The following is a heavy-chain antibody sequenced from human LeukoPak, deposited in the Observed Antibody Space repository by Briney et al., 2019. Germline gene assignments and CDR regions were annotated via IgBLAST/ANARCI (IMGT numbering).Heavy chain of an antibody. CDR1: GFTFSSYA. V-gene: IGHV3-23*01. CDR2: TGRGGST. D-gene: IGHD3-3*01. Sequence: GGSLRLSCAASGFTFSSYAMSWVRQAPGKGLEWVSGTGRGGSTYYTDSVKGRFTISRDNSKNTLYLQMNSLRAEDTAVYYCAKDFWGGYYPNYWGQGTLVTVSS. J-gene: IGHJ4*02. CDR3: AKDFWGGYYPNY.